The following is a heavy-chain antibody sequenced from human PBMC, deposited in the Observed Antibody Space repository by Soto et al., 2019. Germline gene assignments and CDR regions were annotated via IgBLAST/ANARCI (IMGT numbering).Heavy chain of an antibody. CDR3: ARRYGGGFDY. V-gene: IGHV4-59*08. CDR1: GGPISSYD. J-gene: IGHJ4*02. D-gene: IGHD3-10*01. CDR2: IYSSGST. Sequence: QVQLLESGPGLVKPSETLSLTCTVSGGPISSYDWSWIRQPPGKGLEWIGYIYSSGSTNYNPSLKSRGTISADTSKNQFSLTLSSVTAADTAVYYCARRYGGGFDYWGQGTLVTVSS.